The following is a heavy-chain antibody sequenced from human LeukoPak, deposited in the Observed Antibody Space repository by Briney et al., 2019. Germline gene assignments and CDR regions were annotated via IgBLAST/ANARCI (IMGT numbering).Heavy chain of an antibody. CDR1: GGSISSYY. J-gene: IGHJ4*02. D-gene: IGHD3-22*01. V-gene: IGHV4-59*01. Sequence: SETLSLTCTVSGGSISSYYWSWIRQPPGKGLEWIGYIYYSGSTNYNPSLKSRVTISVDTSKNQFSLKLSSVTAADTAVYYCARPNYYDSSGYYYDDWGQGTLVTVSS. CDR3: ARPNYYDSSGYYYDD. CDR2: IYYSGST.